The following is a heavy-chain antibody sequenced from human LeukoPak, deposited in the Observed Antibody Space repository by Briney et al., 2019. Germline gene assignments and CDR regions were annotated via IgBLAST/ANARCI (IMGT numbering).Heavy chain of an antibody. V-gene: IGHV3-48*04. D-gene: IGHD1-7*01. CDR2: ISSSSSTI. Sequence: GGSLRLSCAASGFTFSNHWMHWVRQAPGKGLKWVSYISSSSSTIYYADSVKGRFTISGDNAKKSLYVQMNSLRAEDTAVYYCARGTSRTSYYMDVWGKGATVTVSS. CDR1: GFTFSNHW. CDR3: ARGTSRTSYYMDV. J-gene: IGHJ6*03.